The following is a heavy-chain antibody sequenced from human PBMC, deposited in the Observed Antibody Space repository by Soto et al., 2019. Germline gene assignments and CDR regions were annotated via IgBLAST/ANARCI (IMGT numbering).Heavy chain of an antibody. CDR2: IDWDDDK. CDR1: GISLTTSEVR. CDR3: ARTVDTTMVTRDVFDV. J-gene: IGHJ3*01. V-gene: IGHV2-70*04. D-gene: IGHD5-18*01. Sequence: SGPTLVNPTQTVTLTCTLSGISLTTSEVRVNWIRQPPGKALEWLARIDWDDDKFYSRSLKTRLTISKDTSKNQVGLTMTNMQPVDTATYYCARTVDTTMVTRDVFDVWGQGTMVTVSS.